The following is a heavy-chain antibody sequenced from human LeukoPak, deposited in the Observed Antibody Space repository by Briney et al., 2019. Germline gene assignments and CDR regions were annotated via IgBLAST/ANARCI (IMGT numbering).Heavy chain of an antibody. J-gene: IGHJ1*01. D-gene: IGHD1-26*01. CDR3: ARDPDSGSYPAEYFQH. Sequence: GGSLRLSCAASGFTFSSYAMHWVRQAPGKGLEWVAVIPYDGSNKYYADSVKGRFTISRDNSKNTLYLQMNSLRAEDTAVYYCARDPDSGSYPAEYFQHWGQGTLVTVSS. V-gene: IGHV3-30-3*01. CDR2: IPYDGSNK. CDR1: GFTFSSYA.